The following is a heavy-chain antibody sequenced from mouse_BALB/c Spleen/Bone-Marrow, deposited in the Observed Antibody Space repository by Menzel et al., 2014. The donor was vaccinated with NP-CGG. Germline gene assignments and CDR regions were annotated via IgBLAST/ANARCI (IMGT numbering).Heavy chain of an antibody. Sequence: EVHLVESGPGLVKPSQSLSLTCIVTGYSITRDYAWNWIRRFPGNKLEWMGYISYSGSTTYNPSLESRISITRDTSKNQFFLQLNSVTTEDTATYYCARSSSYDYDVGFAYWGQGTLVTVSA. CDR2: ISYSGST. J-gene: IGHJ3*01. CDR3: ARSSSYDYDVGFAY. V-gene: IGHV3-2*02. D-gene: IGHD2-4*01. CDR1: GYSITRDYA.